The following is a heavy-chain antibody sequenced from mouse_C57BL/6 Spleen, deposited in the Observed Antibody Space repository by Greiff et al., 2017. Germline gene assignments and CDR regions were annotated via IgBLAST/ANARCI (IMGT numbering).Heavy chain of an antibody. V-gene: IGHV1-42*01. CDR2: INPSTGGT. Sequence: LQESGPELVKPGASVKISCKASGYSFTGYYMNWVKQSPEKSLEWIGEINPSTGGTTYNQKFKAKATLTVDKSSSTAYMQLKSLTAEDSAVYYCARRGYGSSYRAMDYWGQGTSVTVSS. J-gene: IGHJ4*01. CDR1: GYSFTGYY. CDR3: ARRGYGSSYRAMDY. D-gene: IGHD1-1*01.